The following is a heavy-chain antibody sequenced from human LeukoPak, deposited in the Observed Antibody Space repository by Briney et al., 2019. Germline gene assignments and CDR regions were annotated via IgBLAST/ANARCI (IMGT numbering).Heavy chain of an antibody. Sequence: PGGSLRLSCAASGFTFSSYAMSWVRQAPGQGLEWVSAISGSGGSTYYAYSVKGRFTISRDNSKNTLYLQMNSLRAEDTAVYYCAKVRTYYYGSGSCFDYWGQGTLVTVSS. V-gene: IGHV3-23*01. CDR2: ISGSGGST. CDR1: GFTFSSYA. J-gene: IGHJ4*02. CDR3: AKVRTYYYGSGSCFDY. D-gene: IGHD3-10*01.